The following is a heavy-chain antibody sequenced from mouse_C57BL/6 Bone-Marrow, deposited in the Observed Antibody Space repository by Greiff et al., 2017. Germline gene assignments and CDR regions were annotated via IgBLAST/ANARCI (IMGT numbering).Heavy chain of an antibody. V-gene: IGHV1-55*01. D-gene: IGHD2-4*01. J-gene: IGHJ3*01. Sequence: QVQLQQSGAELVKPGASVKMSCKASGYTFTSYWITWVKQRPGQGLEWIGDIYPGSGSTNSNEKFKSKATLTVDTSSSTAYMQLSSLTSEDSAVYYCARSDDYDGFAYWGQGTLVTVSA. CDR2: IYPGSGST. CDR1: GYTFTSYW. CDR3: ARSDDYDGFAY.